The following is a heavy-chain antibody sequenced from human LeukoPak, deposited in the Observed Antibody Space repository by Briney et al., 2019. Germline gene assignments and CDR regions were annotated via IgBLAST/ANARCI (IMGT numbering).Heavy chain of an antibody. CDR3: ARGAVYYMDI. D-gene: IGHD6-19*01. Sequence: GGSLRLSCEVSGFTFSHYGVHWVRQAPGKGLEWVAVISYDGISQDYADSVKGRFIISRDNSKNTLYVQMNSLRAEDTAVYYCARGAVYYMDIWGKGTTVTISS. CDR1: GFTFSHYG. V-gene: IGHV3-33*05. J-gene: IGHJ6*03. CDR2: ISYDGISQ.